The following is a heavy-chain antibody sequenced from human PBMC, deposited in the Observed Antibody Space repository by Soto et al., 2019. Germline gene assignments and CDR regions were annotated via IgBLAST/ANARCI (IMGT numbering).Heavy chain of an antibody. CDR1: GFTFSSYW. Sequence: EVQLVESGGGLVQPGGSLRLSCAASGFTFSSYWMSWVRQAPGKGLEWVANIKQDGSEKYYVDSVKGRFTISRDKAKNSLYLQMNRLRAADAAVYYCARESTVPEFDYWGQGTLLTVSS. CDR2: IKQDGSEK. D-gene: IGHD4-17*01. J-gene: IGHJ4*02. CDR3: ARESTVPEFDY. V-gene: IGHV3-7*01.